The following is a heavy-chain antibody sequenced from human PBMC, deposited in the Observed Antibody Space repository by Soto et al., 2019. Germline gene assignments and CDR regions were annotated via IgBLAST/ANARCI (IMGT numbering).Heavy chain of an antibody. Sequence: ASVKVSCKAPADTFTSYYIHWVRQAPGHGLEWMGIINPSGGSTSYAQKFQGRVTMTRDTSMSTVYMELSSLRSEDTAVYYCARDHPITMIVVVIPAYYYYYGMDVWGQGTTVTVSS. CDR3: ARDHPITMIVVVIPAYYYYYGMDV. J-gene: IGHJ6*02. CDR1: ADTFTSYY. CDR2: INPSGGST. D-gene: IGHD3-22*01. V-gene: IGHV1-46*01.